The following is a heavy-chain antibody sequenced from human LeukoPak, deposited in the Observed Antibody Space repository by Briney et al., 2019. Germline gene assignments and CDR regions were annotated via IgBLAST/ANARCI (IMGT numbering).Heavy chain of an antibody. CDR3: ARDSLSSGWLGYFDY. CDR2: IYSGGST. V-gene: IGHV3-53*04. D-gene: IGHD6-19*01. J-gene: IGHJ4*02. Sequence: GGAPRLSCAGSGFTVSSDYMSWGRPAPGEGGGGGSVIYSGGSTYYADSVKGRFTISRHNSKNTLYLQMNSLRAADTAVYYCARDSLSSGWLGYFDYWGQGTLVTVSS. CDR1: GFTVSSDY.